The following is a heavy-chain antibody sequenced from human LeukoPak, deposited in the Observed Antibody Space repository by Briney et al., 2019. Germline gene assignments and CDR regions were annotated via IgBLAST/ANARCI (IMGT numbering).Heavy chain of an antibody. D-gene: IGHD2-15*01. Sequence: GGSLRLSCAASGFTFSNYAMSWVRQAPGKGLEWVSAISGGGNSTYYADSVKGRFTISRDNSKNTLFLQVNSLRAEDTAVYYCAKARAVVVVAATNYWGQGTLVTVSS. CDR2: ISGGGNST. V-gene: IGHV3-23*01. J-gene: IGHJ4*02. CDR1: GFTFSNYA. CDR3: AKARAVVVVAATNY.